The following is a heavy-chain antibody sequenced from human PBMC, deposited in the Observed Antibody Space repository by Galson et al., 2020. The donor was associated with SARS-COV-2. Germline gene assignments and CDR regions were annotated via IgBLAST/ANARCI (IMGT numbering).Heavy chain of an antibody. D-gene: IGHD2-2*01. CDR2: INSDGSST. CDR3: ARGSIGCSSTSCYVGYYYGMDV. Sequence: GGSLRLSCAASGFTFSSYWMHWVRQAPGKGLVWVSRINSDGSSTSYADSVKGRFTISRDNAKNTLYLQMNSLRAEDTAVYYCARGSIGCSSTSCYVGYYYGMDVCGQGTTVTVSS. CDR1: GFTFSSYW. V-gene: IGHV3-74*01. J-gene: IGHJ6*02.